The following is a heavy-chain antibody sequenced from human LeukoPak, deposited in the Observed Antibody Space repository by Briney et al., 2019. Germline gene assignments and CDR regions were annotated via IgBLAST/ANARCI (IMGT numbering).Heavy chain of an antibody. CDR2: IYYSGST. V-gene: IGHV4-39*07. CDR1: GGSISSSSYY. Sequence: PSETLSLTCTVSGGSISSSSYYWGWIRQPPGKGLEWIGSIYYSGSTYYSPSLKSRVTISVDTSKNQFSLKLSSVTAADTAVYYCARSHWGPFGSRIANWFGPWGQGTLVTVSS. D-gene: IGHD7-27*01. J-gene: IGHJ5*02. CDR3: ARSHWGPFGSRIANWFGP.